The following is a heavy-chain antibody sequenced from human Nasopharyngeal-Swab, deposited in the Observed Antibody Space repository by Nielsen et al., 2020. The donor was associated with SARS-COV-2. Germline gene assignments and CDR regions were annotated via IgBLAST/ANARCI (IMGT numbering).Heavy chain of an antibody. Sequence: GESLQISCAASGFTFSSYSMNWVRQAPGKGLEWVSSISSSSSYIYYADSVKGRFTISRDNAKNSLYLQMNSLRAEDTAVYYCARDGGGCSSTSCYTWGQGTLVTVSS. J-gene: IGHJ4*02. D-gene: IGHD2-2*02. CDR1: GFTFSSYS. CDR3: ARDGGGCSSTSCYT. CDR2: ISSSSSYI. V-gene: IGHV3-21*01.